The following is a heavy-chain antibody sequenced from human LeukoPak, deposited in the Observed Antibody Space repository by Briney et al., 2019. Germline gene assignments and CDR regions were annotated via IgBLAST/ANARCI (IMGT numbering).Heavy chain of an antibody. D-gene: IGHD2-2*01. J-gene: IGHJ5*02. Sequence: SETLSLTCTVSGGSISSSSYYWGWIRQPPGKGLEWIGSIYYSGSTYYNPSLKSRVTTSVDTSKNQISLKVRSVTAADTAVYYCARTTEDCSSTSCYQYWFDPWGQGTLVTVSS. CDR1: GGSISSSSYY. V-gene: IGHV4-39*07. CDR3: ARTTEDCSSTSCYQYWFDP. CDR2: IYYSGST.